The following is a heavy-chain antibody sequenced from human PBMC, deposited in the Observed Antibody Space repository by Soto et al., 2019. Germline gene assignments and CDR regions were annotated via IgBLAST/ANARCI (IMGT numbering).Heavy chain of an antibody. CDR2: INPSGGST. J-gene: IGHJ4*02. V-gene: IGHV1-46*01. Sequence: QVQLVQSGAEVKKPGASVKVSCKASGYSLTSYYMHWVRQAPGQGRAWMGIINPSGGSTSYAQNYQDRITMTRDTSTTTVYMELSSLRSEDTAVYFCARGDYDVLTGHYPLDYWGQGTLVTVSS. D-gene: IGHD3-9*01. CDR1: GYSLTSYY. CDR3: ARGDYDVLTGHYPLDY.